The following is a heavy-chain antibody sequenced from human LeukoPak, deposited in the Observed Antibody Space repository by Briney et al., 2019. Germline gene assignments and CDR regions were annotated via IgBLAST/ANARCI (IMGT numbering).Heavy chain of an antibody. CDR1: GFTFSDYY. CDR3: ARGDFWSDYYRYFEY. Sequence: PGGSLRLSRAASGFTFSDYYMSWIRQAPGKGLEWVSYITSRGSFTYFGDSVKGRFTISRDNAKNSLYLQMNRLRAEDTAVYYCARGDFWSDYYRYFEYWGQGTLVTVSS. V-gene: IGHV3-11*01. J-gene: IGHJ4*02. D-gene: IGHD3-3*01. CDR2: ITSRGSFT.